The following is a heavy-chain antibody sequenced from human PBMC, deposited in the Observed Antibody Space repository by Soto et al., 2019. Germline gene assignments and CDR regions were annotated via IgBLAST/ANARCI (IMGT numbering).Heavy chain of an antibody. Sequence: EVQLLESGGGLVQPGGSLRLSCAASGFTFSSYAMSWVRQAPGKGLEWVSAISGSGGSTYYADSVKGRFTISRDNSKNTLYLQMNRLRAEDTAVYYCAKDDLKYCSSTSGQMNSFDYWGQGNLVTVSS. D-gene: IGHD2-2*01. CDR3: AKDDLKYCSSTSGQMNSFDY. CDR2: ISGSGGST. J-gene: IGHJ4*02. V-gene: IGHV3-23*01. CDR1: GFTFSSYA.